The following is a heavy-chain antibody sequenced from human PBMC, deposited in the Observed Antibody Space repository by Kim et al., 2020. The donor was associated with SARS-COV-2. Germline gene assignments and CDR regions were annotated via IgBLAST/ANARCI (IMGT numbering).Heavy chain of an antibody. D-gene: IGHD3-10*01. CDR2: INSDGGSA. V-gene: IGHV3-74*01. J-gene: IGHJ4*01. CDR1: GFTFSGYC. Sequence: GGSLRLSCAASGFTFSGYCMHWFRQAPGKGLVWVSRINSDGGSATYADSATGRVTITIANAKSTMFAQMNMLRAEDTAAADYYCTRDPMVRCFTYFCYWG. CDR3: TRDPMVRCFTYFCY.